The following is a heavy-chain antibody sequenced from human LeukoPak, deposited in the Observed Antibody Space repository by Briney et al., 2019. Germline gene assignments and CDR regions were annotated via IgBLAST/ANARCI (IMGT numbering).Heavy chain of an antibody. Sequence: GGSLRLSCAASGFTFSNYWMHWVRQAPGMGLVWVSRFNSDADTTNYADSVKGRFTISRDNAKSTLYLQMNTLRAEDTAVYYCAREKQSGGTPFDYWGQGSLVTVSS. CDR2: FNSDADTT. J-gene: IGHJ4*02. CDR1: GFTFSNYW. V-gene: IGHV3-74*01. D-gene: IGHD1-26*01. CDR3: AREKQSGGTPFDY.